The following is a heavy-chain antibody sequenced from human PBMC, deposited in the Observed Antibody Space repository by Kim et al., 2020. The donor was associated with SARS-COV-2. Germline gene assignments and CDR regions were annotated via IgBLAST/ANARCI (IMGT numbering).Heavy chain of an antibody. CDR1: GGSISSSSYY. CDR2: IYYSGST. J-gene: IGHJ6*02. CDR3: ARHALRSITMVRGVIGYGMDV. V-gene: IGHV4-39*01. D-gene: IGHD3-10*01. Sequence: SETLSLTCTVSGGSISSSSYYWGWIRQPPGKGLEWIGSIYYSGSTYYNPSPKSRVTISVDTSKNQFSLKLSSVTAADTAVYYCARHALRSITMVRGVIGYGMDVWGQGTTVTVSS.